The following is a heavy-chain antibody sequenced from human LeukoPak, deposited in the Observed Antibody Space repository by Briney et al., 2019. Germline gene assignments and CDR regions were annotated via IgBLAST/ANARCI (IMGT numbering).Heavy chain of an antibody. CDR1: GGSISSYY. CDR3: ARGGDFWSGYYSHYYGMDV. V-gene: IGHV4-59*07. D-gene: IGHD3-3*01. Sequence: SDTLSLTCTVSGGSISSYYWIWIRQPPGPGLESIGYIYYSGSTNYNPSLKSRVTISVDTSKNQFSLKLSSVTAADTAVYYCARGGDFWSGYYSHYYGMDVWGQGTTVTVSS. CDR2: IYYSGST. J-gene: IGHJ6*02.